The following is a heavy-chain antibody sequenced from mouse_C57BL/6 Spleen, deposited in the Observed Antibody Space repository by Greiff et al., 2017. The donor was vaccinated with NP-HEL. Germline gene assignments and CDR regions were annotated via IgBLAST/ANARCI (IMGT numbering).Heavy chain of an antibody. V-gene: IGHV1-52*01. CDR2: IDPSDSET. CDR1: GYTFTSYW. CDR3: ARGDIRDGSRYYAMDY. D-gene: IGHD2-3*01. J-gene: IGHJ4*01. Sequence: QVQLQQPGAELVRPGSSVKLSCKASGYTFTSYWMHWVKQRPIQGLEWIGNIDPSDSETHYNQKFKDKATLTVEKSSSTAYMQLSSLTSEDSAVYYCARGDIRDGSRYYAMDYWGQGTSVTVSS.